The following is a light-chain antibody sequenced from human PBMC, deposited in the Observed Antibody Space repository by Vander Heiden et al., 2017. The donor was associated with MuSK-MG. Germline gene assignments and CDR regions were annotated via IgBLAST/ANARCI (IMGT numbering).Light chain of an antibody. V-gene: IGKV1-27*01. CDR1: RGSSRH. Sequence: DIQLTQSPSPLASSVRDRVTLTWRGSRGSSRHLLWYGQKPGKVRNLLLDSASNSQAGVPSRFSGSGAGTDFPLTISSLQPEDVVTYYGQRTYNALDTFGGGTKVEI. J-gene: IGKJ4*01. CDR2: SAS. CDR3: QRTYNALDT.